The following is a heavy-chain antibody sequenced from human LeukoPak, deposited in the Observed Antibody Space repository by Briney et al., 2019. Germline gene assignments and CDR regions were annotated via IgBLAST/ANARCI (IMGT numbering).Heavy chain of an antibody. CDR1: GFTFDDYA. J-gene: IGHJ4*02. Sequence: PGRSLRLSCAASGFTFDDYAMHWVRQAPEKGLEWVSGISWNSGSIGYADSVKGRFSISRDNAKNSLYLHMNSLRAEDTALYYCTKVHSSSWYGSFDYFDYWGQGALVTVSS. CDR3: TKVHSSSWYGSFDYFDY. D-gene: IGHD6-13*01. V-gene: IGHV3-9*01. CDR2: ISWNSGSI.